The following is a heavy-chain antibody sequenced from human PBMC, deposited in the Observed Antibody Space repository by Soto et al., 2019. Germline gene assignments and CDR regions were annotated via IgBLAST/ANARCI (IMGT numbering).Heavy chain of an antibody. D-gene: IGHD2-15*01. CDR2: FHPSGGST. V-gene: IGHV1-46*01. CDR3: ARHQDKSFQH. CDR1: GYTFTSYY. J-gene: IGHJ1*01. Sequence: QVQLVQSGAEVKKPGASVKVSCKASGYTFTSYYMHWVRQAPGQGLEWMGIFHPSGGSTSYAQKFQGRVTVTRDTSTSTVYIELSSLRSEDTAVYACARHQDKSFQHWGQRTLVTVSS.